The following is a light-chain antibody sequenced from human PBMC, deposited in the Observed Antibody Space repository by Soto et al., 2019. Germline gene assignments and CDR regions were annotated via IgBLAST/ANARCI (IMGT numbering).Light chain of an antibody. V-gene: IGKV1-39*01. CDR2: AAS. Sequence: DIQMTQSPSSLSASVGDRVTITCRASQSIVTYLNWSLQKPGKAPKLLIYAASNLQSGVPSRFSGSGSGTDFTITISSLQPADFATYFCQQSYSTPPWTFGQGTKVEIK. J-gene: IGKJ1*01. CDR3: QQSYSTPPWT. CDR1: QSIVTY.